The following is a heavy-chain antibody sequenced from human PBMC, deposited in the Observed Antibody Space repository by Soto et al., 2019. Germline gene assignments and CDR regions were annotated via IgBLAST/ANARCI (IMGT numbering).Heavy chain of an antibody. V-gene: IGHV4-34*01. CDR3: ASRGGWNYYYFWSGSRYYFDY. CDR2: INHSGST. J-gene: IGHJ4*02. D-gene: IGHD3-3*01. CDR1: GGSFSGYY. Sequence: QVQLQQWGAGLLKPSETLSLTCAVYGGSFSGYYWSWIRQPPGKGLEWIGEINHSGSTNYNPSLKSRVTISVDTSKNQFSLKLSYVSAADTAVYYCASRGGWNYYYFWSGSRYYFDYWGQGTLVTVAS.